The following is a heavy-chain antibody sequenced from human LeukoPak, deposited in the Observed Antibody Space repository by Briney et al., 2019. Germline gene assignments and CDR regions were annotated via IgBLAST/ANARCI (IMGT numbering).Heavy chain of an antibody. CDR2: ISGSGGST. Sequence: GGSLRLSCAASGFTFSSYAMSWVHQAPGTGLEWVSAISGSGGSTYYADSVKGRFTISRDNSKNTLYLQMNSLRAEDTAVYYCAKDIFHYGSGSYYQPFDYWGQGTLVTVSS. J-gene: IGHJ4*02. CDR1: GFTFSSYA. D-gene: IGHD3-10*01. CDR3: AKDIFHYGSGSYYQPFDY. V-gene: IGHV3-23*01.